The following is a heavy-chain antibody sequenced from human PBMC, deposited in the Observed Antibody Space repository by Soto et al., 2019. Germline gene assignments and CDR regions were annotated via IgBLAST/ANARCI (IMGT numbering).Heavy chain of an antibody. CDR2: IYSGGST. V-gene: IGHV3-53*01. J-gene: IGHJ3*02. CDR1: GFTVSSNY. Sequence: GGSLRLSCAASGFTVSSNYMSWVRQAPGKGLEWVSVIYSGGSTYYADSVKGRFTISRDNSKNTLYLQMNSLRAEDTAVYYCAREGTAMVNSDAFDIWGQGTMVTVSS. D-gene: IGHD5-18*01. CDR3: AREGTAMVNSDAFDI.